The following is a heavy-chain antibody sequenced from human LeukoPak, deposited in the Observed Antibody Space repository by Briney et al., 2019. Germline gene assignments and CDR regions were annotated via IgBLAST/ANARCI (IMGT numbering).Heavy chain of an antibody. D-gene: IGHD3-22*01. CDR1: GGSISSYY. Sequence: SETLSLTCTVSGGSISSYYWSWIRQPPGKGLEWIGYIYYSGSTSYNPSLKSRVTISVDTSKNQFSLKLSSVTAADTAVYYCARIKTQYYYDSSGYYYLFDYWGQGTLVTVSS. V-gene: IGHV4-59*01. J-gene: IGHJ4*02. CDR2: IYYSGST. CDR3: ARIKTQYYYDSSGYYYLFDY.